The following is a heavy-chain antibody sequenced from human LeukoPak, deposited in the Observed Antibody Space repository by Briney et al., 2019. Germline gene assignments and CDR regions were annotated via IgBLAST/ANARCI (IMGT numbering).Heavy chain of an antibody. CDR2: INSDGSSK. D-gene: IGHD6-13*01. J-gene: IGHJ5*02. Sequence: GGSLRLSCAASGFTFRRYWMHWVRQAPGKGLVWVSRINSDGSSKSYADSVKGRFTLSRDNAKNTLYLQMNSLRAEDTAVYYCARDGSSWSNWLAPWGQGTLVSVSS. CDR3: ARDGSSWSNWLAP. CDR1: GFTFRRYW. V-gene: IGHV3-74*01.